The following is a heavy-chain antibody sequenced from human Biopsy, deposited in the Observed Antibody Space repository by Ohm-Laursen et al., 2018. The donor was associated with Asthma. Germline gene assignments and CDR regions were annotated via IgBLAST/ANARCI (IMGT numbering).Heavy chain of an antibody. CDR3: AREPIKATYFYGMDV. CDR1: VLTFSSYG. D-gene: IGHD3-9*01. J-gene: IGHJ6*02. CDR2: ISNDGANK. Sequence: SSLRLSCAASVLTFSSYGMVWVRLAPGKGLEWVALISNDGANKFYADSVKGRFTISRDKSKSTLYLQLSSLRAEDTAVYFCAREPIKATYFYGMDVWGQGTTVTVSS. V-gene: IGHV3-30*03.